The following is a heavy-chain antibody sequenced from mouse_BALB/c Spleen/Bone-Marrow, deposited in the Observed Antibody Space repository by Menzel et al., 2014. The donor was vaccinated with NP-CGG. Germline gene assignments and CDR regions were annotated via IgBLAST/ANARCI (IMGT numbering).Heavy chain of an antibody. D-gene: IGHD1-1*01. CDR1: GYSITSGYS. CDR3: ATYYYGSTYNLDY. Sequence: EVQGVESGPDLVRPSQSLSLTCTVTGYSITSGYSWHWIRQFPGNKLEWMVYMHYSGSTNYNPSLKSRISITRDTSKNQFFLQLDSVTPEDTATYYCATYYYGSTYNLDYWGQGTTLTVSS. CDR2: MHYSGST. V-gene: IGHV3-1*02. J-gene: IGHJ2*01.